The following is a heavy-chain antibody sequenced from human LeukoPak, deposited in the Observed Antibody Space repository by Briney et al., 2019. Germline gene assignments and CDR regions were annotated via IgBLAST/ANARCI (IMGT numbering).Heavy chain of an antibody. CDR1: GFTFSSYE. J-gene: IGHJ5*02. D-gene: IGHD4-17*01. CDR2: ISSSGSTI. V-gene: IGHV3-48*03. Sequence: GGSLRLSCAASGFTFSSYEMNWVRQAPGKGLEWVSYISSSGSTIYYADSVKGRFTISGDNAKNSLYLQMNSLRAEDTAVYYCAGDVYGDYNWFDPWGQGTLVTVSS. CDR3: AGDVYGDYNWFDP.